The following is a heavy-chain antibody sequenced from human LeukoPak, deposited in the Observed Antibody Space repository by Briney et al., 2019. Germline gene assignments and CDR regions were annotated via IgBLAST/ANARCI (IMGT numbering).Heavy chain of an antibody. J-gene: IGHJ4*02. CDR1: GGSISSYY. CDR3: ARVGQWELHGDFDY. CDR2: IYYSGST. D-gene: IGHD1-26*01. V-gene: IGHV4-59*08. Sequence: SETLSLTRTVSGGSISSYYWSWIRQPPGKGLEWIGYIYYSGSTNYNPSLKSRVTISVDTSKNQFSLKLSSVTAADTAVYYCARVGQWELHGDFDYWGQGTLVTVSS.